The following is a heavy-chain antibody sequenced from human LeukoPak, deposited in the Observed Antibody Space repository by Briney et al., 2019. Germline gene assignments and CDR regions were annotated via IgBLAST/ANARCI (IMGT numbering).Heavy chain of an antibody. CDR1: GFTFSSYG. J-gene: IGHJ4*02. CDR3: ARGYSYGYFSYFDY. V-gene: IGHV3-23*01. Sequence: PGGSLRLSCAGSGFTFSSYGMSWVRQAPGKGLEWVSALSGSGGRTYYADSARGRFTISRDNAKNSLYLQMNSLRAEDTAVYYCARGYSYGYFSYFDYWGQGTLVTVSS. D-gene: IGHD5-18*01. CDR2: LSGSGGRT.